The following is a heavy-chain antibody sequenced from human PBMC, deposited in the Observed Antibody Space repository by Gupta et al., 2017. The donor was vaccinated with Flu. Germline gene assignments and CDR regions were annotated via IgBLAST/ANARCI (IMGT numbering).Heavy chain of an antibody. J-gene: IGHJ4*02. CDR3: ARGPTSNGYLY. CDR1: GGSISSHY. CDR2: IYYSGRT. Sequence: QVQLQESGPGLVKPSETLSLTCTVSGGSISSHYWSWIRQPPGKGLEFIGYIYYSGRTSYNASLESRVTISVDTSKNQFSLKLNSVTAADTAVYYCARGPTSNGYLYWGQGTLVTVSS. D-gene: IGHD5-18*01. V-gene: IGHV4-59*11.